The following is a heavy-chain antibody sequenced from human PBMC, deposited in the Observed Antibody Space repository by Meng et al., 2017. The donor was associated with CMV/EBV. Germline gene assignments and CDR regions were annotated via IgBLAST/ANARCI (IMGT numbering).Heavy chain of an antibody. CDR1: GFTFSSYA. V-gene: IGHV3-30*04. CDR2: ISYDGSNK. CDR3: ARDYPPFTMVRGVTLSDGMDV. D-gene: IGHD3-10*01. J-gene: IGHJ6*02. Sequence: GESLKISCAASGFTFSSYAMHWVRQAPGKGLEWVAVISYDGSNKYYADSVKGRFTISRDNSKNTLYLQMNSLRAEDTAVYYCARDYPPFTMVRGVTLSDGMDVWGQGTTVIVSS.